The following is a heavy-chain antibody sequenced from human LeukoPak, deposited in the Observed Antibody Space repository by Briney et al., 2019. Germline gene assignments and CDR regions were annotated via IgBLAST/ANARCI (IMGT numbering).Heavy chain of an antibody. D-gene: IGHD3-22*01. CDR2: VSYSGAT. V-gene: IGHV4-39*01. Sequence: SETLSLTCTVSGGSISGTSYYWAWIRQPPGKGLEWIGTVSYSGATYYTPSLKSRVTISVDTSKNQFSLKLSSVTAADTAVYYCASTYDRGPRYFDYWGQGTLVTVSS. CDR3: ASTYDRGPRYFDY. CDR1: GGSISGTSYY. J-gene: IGHJ4*02.